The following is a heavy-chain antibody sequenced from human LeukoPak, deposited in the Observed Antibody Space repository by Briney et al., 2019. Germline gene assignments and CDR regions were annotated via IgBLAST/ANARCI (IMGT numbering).Heavy chain of an antibody. CDR2: IYAGDSST. Sequence: HGESLKISCKGSGFLFTTYSFAWVRQMPGKGLEWMGVIYAGDSSTRYSPSFQGQVTISVDKSISTAYLQWSSLKASDSAIYYCARHSCYDSWGQGTLVTVSS. D-gene: IGHD3-16*01. J-gene: IGHJ4*02. CDR1: GFLFTTYS. V-gene: IGHV5-51*01. CDR3: ARHSCYDS.